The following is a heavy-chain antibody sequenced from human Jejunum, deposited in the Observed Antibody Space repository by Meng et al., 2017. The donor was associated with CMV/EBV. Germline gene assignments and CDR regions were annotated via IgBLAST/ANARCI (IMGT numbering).Heavy chain of an antibody. Sequence: QVQVGESGGGVVQPGGSLRLSFVTSGISFSNSGMHWVRQAPGKGLEWVVFIRNDGSEIYYVDSVKGRFTISRDNSKNTVYLQMNSLRVEDTGVYYCVKDKGRTALDYWGQGSLVTVSS. D-gene: IGHD3-10*01. CDR1: GISFSNSG. J-gene: IGHJ4*02. CDR3: VKDKGRTALDY. CDR2: IRNDGSEI. V-gene: IGHV3-30*02.